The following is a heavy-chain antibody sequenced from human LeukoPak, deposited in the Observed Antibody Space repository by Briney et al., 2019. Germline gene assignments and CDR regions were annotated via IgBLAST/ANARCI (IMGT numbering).Heavy chain of an antibody. CDR3: VSHSDPLTGYSFDY. Sequence: GGSLRLSCAASGFMFSAFSMSWVRQAPGKGLEWVSIIYDNGDTYYADSVKGRFTVTRDSSKNTVSLEMNSLRVDDTAVYYCVSHSDPLTGYSFDYWGQGTLVTVSS. D-gene: IGHD3-9*01. V-gene: IGHV3-53*01. J-gene: IGHJ4*02. CDR2: IYDNGDT. CDR1: GFMFSAFS.